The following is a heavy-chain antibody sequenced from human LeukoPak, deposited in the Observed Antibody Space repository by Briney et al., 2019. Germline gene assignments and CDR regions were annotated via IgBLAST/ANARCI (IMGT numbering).Heavy chain of an antibody. V-gene: IGHV4-34*01. Sequence: SETLSLTCAVYGGSFSGYYWSWIRQPPGKGLEWIGEINHSGSTNYNPSLKSRVTISVDTSKNQFSLKLSFVTAADTAVYYCARAVDSSGYYKYPPDAFDIWGQGTMVTVSS. D-gene: IGHD3-22*01. CDR2: INHSGST. J-gene: IGHJ3*02. CDR3: ARAVDSSGYYKYPPDAFDI. CDR1: GGSFSGYY.